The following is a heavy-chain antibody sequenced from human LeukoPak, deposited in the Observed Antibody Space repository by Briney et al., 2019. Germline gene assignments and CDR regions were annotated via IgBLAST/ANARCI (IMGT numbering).Heavy chain of an antibody. Sequence: ASVKVSCKASGYTFTSYGISWVRQAPGQGLEWMGWISAYNGNTNYAQKLQGRVTMTTDTSTGTAYMELRSLRSDDTAVYYCARAPDYYYDSSGPHFDYWGQGTLVTVSS. CDR3: ARAPDYYYDSSGPHFDY. D-gene: IGHD3-22*01. J-gene: IGHJ4*02. V-gene: IGHV1-18*01. CDR2: ISAYNGNT. CDR1: GYTFTSYG.